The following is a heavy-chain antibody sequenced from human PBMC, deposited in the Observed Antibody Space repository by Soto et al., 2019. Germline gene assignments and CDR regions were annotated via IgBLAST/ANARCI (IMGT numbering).Heavy chain of an antibody. V-gene: IGHV4-61*05. CDR2: IHHSGRT. D-gene: IGHD1-1*01. J-gene: IGHJ4*02. CDR1: GGSISSGGYY. CDR3: ARHVHSSGNEAFDY. Sequence: SETLSPTCNVSGGSISSGGYYWTWIRQHPGKGLEWIGNIHHSGRTSYNPSLKSRITVSLDKSKNQFSLSLSSATAADTAVYYCARHVHSSGNEAFDYWGQGTLVTVSS.